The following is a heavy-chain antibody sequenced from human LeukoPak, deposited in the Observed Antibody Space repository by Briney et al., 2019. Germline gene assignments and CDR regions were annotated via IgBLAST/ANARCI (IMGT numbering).Heavy chain of an antibody. CDR2: IIPIFGTA. J-gene: IGHJ5*02. CDR1: GGTFSSYA. D-gene: IGHD2-2*01. V-gene: IGHV1-69*05. Sequence: ASVKVSCKASGGTFSSYAISWVRQAPGQGLEWMGGIIPIFGTANYAQKFQGRVTITTDESTSTAYMELSSLRSEDTAVYYCARDRTPIVVVPAATKNWFDPWGQGTLVTVSS. CDR3: ARDRTPIVVVPAATKNWFDP.